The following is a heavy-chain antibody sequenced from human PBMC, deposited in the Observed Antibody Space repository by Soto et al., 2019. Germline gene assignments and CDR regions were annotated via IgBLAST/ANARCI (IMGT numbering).Heavy chain of an antibody. Sequence: QVQLVQSGAEVKKPGASVKVACKASGYTFTSYGISWVRQAPGQGLEWMGWISAYNGNTNYAQKLQGRVTMTTDTSTSTAYMALRSLSSDDPDVYYCARDDSSGYYYEPFDYWGQGTLVTVSS. CDR2: ISAYNGNT. CDR1: GYTFTSYG. J-gene: IGHJ4*02. CDR3: ARDDSSGYYYEPFDY. V-gene: IGHV1-18*04. D-gene: IGHD3-22*01.